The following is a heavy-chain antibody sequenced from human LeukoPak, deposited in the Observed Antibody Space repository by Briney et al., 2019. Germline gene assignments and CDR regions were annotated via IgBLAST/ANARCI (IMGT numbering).Heavy chain of an antibody. CDR3: ARGWSGRIVATIATLDY. J-gene: IGHJ4*02. V-gene: IGHV4-34*01. CDR2: INHSGST. D-gene: IGHD5-12*01. CDR1: GGSFSGYY. Sequence: PSETLSLTCAVYGGSFSGYYWSWIRQPPGKGLEWIGEINHSGSTNYNPSLKSRVTISVDTSKNQFSPKLSSVTAADTAVYYCARGWSGRIVATIATLDYWGQGTLVTVSS.